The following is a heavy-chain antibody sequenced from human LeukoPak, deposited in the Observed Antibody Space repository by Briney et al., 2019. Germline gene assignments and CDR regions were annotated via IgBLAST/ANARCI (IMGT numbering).Heavy chain of an antibody. J-gene: IGHJ6*03. D-gene: IGHD3-10*01. V-gene: IGHV1-2*02. CDR1: GYIFSDYY. CDR2: INPDSSCT. Sequence: ASVKVSCKASGYIFSDYYMYWLRQAPGQGLEWMGWINPDSSCTDYAQRFQGRITMTRDTSSSTVYLELTGLRSDDTAVYYCARVTMVRGVIYYYMDVWGKGTTVTVSS. CDR3: ARVTMVRGVIYYYMDV.